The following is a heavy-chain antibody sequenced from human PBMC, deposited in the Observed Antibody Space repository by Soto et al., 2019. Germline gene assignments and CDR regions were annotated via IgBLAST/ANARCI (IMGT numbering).Heavy chain of an antibody. V-gene: IGHV3-15*01. CDR2: IKSKTDGGTT. CDR1: GFTFSNAW. Sequence: TGGSLRLSCAASGFTFSNAWMSWVRQAPGKGLEWVGRIKSKTDGGTTDYAAPVKGRFTISRDDSKNTLYLQMNSLKTEDTAVYYCTTDPPHYYGSGSWTTDGYGMDVWGQGTTVTVSS. D-gene: IGHD3-10*01. CDR3: TTDPPHYYGSGSWTTDGYGMDV. J-gene: IGHJ6*02.